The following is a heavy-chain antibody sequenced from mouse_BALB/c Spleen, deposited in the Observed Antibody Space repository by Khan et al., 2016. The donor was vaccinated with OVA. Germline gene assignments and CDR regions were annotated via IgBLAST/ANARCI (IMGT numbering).Heavy chain of an antibody. D-gene: IGHD1-1*01. CDR2: ISYCGNT. CDR1: GYSITSDYA. Sequence: EVQLVESGPGLVKPSQSLSLTCTATGYSITSDYAWNWIRQFPGNKLEWMGYISYCGNTKYNPSLKSRVSITRTTSKNQFFLQLNSVTIEDTATYYCERIYGGDFDYWGQGTTLTVSS. CDR3: ERIYGGDFDY. J-gene: IGHJ2*01. V-gene: IGHV3-2*02.